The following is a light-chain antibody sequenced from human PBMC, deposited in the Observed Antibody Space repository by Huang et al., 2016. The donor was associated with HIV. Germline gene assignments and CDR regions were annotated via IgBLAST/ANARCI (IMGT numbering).Light chain of an antibody. Sequence: EIVLTQSPGALSLSPGERATLSCRASQSVSSSYLAWYQEKPGQAPRRLIYGASNRATGIPDRFSGSGSGTDFTLTISRLEPEDFAVYYCQQYSSSPWGYTFGQGTKLEIK. CDR1: QSVSSSY. CDR3: QQYSSSPWGYT. V-gene: IGKV3-20*01. J-gene: IGKJ2*01. CDR2: GAS.